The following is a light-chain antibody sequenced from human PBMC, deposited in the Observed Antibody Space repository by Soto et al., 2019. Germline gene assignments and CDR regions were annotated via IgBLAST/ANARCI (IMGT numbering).Light chain of an antibody. J-gene: IGLJ3*02. V-gene: IGLV2-23*01. CDR1: NSDVGSYDL. CDR2: EGS. CDR3: CSYAGTSIWV. Sequence: QSALTQPASVSGSPGQSITISCTGTNSDVGSYDLVSWYQQHRGQAPKLIIYEGSKRPSGVSNRLSGSKSGNTASLTISGLQAEDEANYYCCSYAGTSIWVFGGGTKLTVL.